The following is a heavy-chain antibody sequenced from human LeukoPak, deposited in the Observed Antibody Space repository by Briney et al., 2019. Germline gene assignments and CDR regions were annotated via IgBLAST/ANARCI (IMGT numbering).Heavy chain of an antibody. D-gene: IGHD4-17*01. J-gene: IGHJ4*02. CDR1: RFTFCSYA. CDR3: ARDLTVYGDYYLDY. Sequence: GGSLRLSCAASRFTFCSYAMHWVRQAPGKGLEWVAVISYDGSNKYYADSVKGRFTISRDNSKNTLYLQMNSLRAEDTAVYYCARDLTVYGDYYLDYWGQGTLVTVSS. CDR2: ISYDGSNK. V-gene: IGHV3-30*04.